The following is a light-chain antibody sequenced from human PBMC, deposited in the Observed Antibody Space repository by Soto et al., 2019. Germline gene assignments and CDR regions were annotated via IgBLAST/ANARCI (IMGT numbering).Light chain of an antibody. Sequence: DLQMTQSPSSVSASVGDRVIITCRSSQDISRWLAWFQQKPGKAPRLLIYAASSLQSGVPSRFSGSGSGTDFTLTISSLQPEDFATYYCLQARSFPITFGQGTRLEIK. CDR1: QDISRW. V-gene: IGKV1-12*01. CDR2: AAS. CDR3: LQARSFPIT. J-gene: IGKJ5*01.